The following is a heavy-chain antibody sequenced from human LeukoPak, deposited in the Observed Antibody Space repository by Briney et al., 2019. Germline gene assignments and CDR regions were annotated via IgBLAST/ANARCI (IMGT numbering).Heavy chain of an antibody. J-gene: IGHJ4*02. D-gene: IGHD4-11*01. V-gene: IGHV3-21*01. Sequence: AGGSLRLSCAASGFTFSTYTMNWVRQAPGKWLEWVSSVSSGSSCRYHADSVKDRFSISRDNAKNSLYLQMNSLRAEDTAIYYCTRDSFFDGNYRPEYFDCWGQGTLVTVSS. CDR2: VSSGSSCR. CDR3: TRDSFFDGNYRPEYFDC. CDR1: GFTFSTYT.